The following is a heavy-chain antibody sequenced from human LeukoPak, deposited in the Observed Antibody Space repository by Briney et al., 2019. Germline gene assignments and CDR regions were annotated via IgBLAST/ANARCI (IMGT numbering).Heavy chain of an antibody. J-gene: IGHJ1*01. V-gene: IGHV3-20*04. CDR3: ARDLMGATHYFQH. CDR1: GFTFDDYG. CDR2: IDRNGDST. Sequence: GGSLRLSCAASGFTFDDYGMSWVRQAPGKGLEWVSGIDRNGDSTGYADSVEGRFTISRDNAKNSLYLQMNSLRAEDTAVYYCARDLMGATHYFQHWGQGTLVTVSS. D-gene: IGHD1-26*01.